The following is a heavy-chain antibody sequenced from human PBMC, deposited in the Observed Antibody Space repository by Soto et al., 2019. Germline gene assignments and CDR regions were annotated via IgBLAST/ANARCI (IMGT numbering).Heavy chain of an antibody. CDR1: GFTFSSYS. CDR3: ARDVISYYWNYRVFGY. J-gene: IGHJ4*02. D-gene: IGHD1-7*01. CDR2: ISSSSSYI. V-gene: IGHV3-21*01. Sequence: EVQLVESGGGLVKPGGSLRLSCASSGFTFSSYSMNWVRQAPGKGLEWVSSISSSSSYIYYADSVKGRFTISRDNAKNSLYLQMNSLRAENTAVYYCARDVISYYWNYRVFGYWDAGTLVTVSS.